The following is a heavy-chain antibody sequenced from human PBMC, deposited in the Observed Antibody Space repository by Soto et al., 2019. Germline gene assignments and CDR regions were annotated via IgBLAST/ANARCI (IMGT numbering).Heavy chain of an antibody. V-gene: IGHV1-8*01. CDR3: ARGRVAVAGT. J-gene: IGHJ4*02. CDR2: MNPNSGNT. Sequence: QLQLVPSGAEVKKPGASVTVSCKASGYTFTSYDIYWVRQATGQGLEWMGWMNPNSGNTGYAQKFQGRVTMTRNTSISTAYMALSSLRSEDTAGYYCARGRVAVAGTWGQGTLVTVSS. CDR1: GYTFTSYD. D-gene: IGHD6-19*01.